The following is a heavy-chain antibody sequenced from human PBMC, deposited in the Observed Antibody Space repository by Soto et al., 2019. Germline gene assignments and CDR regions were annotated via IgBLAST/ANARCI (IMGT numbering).Heavy chain of an antibody. CDR3: ARHPLPYYYDSSGYGWFDP. Sequence: SETLSLTCTVSGGSISSGDYYWSWIRQPPGKGLEWIGSIYYSGSTYYNPSLKSRVTISVDTSKNQFSLKLSSVTAADTAVYYCARHPLPYYYDSSGYGWFDPWGRGTLVTVSS. V-gene: IGHV4-39*01. J-gene: IGHJ5*02. D-gene: IGHD3-22*01. CDR2: IYYSGST. CDR1: GGSISSGDYY.